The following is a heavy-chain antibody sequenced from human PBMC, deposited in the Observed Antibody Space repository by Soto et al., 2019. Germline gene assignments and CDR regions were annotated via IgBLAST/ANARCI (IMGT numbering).Heavy chain of an antibody. D-gene: IGHD1-26*01. J-gene: IGHJ6*03. CDR3: ARCAGRYYYMDV. CDR1: GGSISSSSYY. V-gene: IGHV4-39*01. Sequence: QLQLQESGPGLVKPSETLPLTCTVSGGSISSSSYYWGWIRQPPGKGLEWIGSIYYSGSTYYNPSLKSRVTISVDTSKNQFSLKLSSVTAADTAVYYCARCAGRYYYMDVWGKGTTVTVSS. CDR2: IYYSGST.